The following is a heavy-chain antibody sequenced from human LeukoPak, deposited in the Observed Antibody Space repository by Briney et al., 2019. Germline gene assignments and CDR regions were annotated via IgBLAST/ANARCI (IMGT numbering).Heavy chain of an antibody. CDR1: GGSFSGYY. V-gene: IGHV4-34*01. J-gene: IGHJ3*02. Sequence: KPSETLSLTCAVYGGSFSGYYWSWIRQPPGKGLEWIGEINHSGSTNYNPSLKSRVTISVDTSKNQFSLKLSSVTAADTAVYYCARLPSRLRLGEISHNDAFDIWGQGTMVTVSS. CDR2: INHSGST. D-gene: IGHD3-16*02. CDR3: ARLPSRLRLGEISHNDAFDI.